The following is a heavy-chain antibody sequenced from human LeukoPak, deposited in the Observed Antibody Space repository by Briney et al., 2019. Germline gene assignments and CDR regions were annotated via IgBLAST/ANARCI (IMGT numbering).Heavy chain of an antibody. D-gene: IGHD3-3*01. V-gene: IGHV1-2*02. J-gene: IGHJ6*02. CDR3: AREGISRRQSPYYDFWSGYYHYGMDV. CDR2: INPNSGGT. Sequence: ASVKVSCKASGYTFTGYYMHWVRQAPGQGLEWMGWINPNSGGTNYAQKFQGRVTMTRDTSISTAYMELSRLRSDDTAVYYCAREGISRRQSPYYDFWSGYYHYGMDVWGQGTTVTVSS. CDR1: GYTFTGYY.